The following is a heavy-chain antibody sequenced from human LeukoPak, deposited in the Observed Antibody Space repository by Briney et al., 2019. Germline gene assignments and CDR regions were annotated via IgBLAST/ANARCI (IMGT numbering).Heavy chain of an antibody. CDR2: ISWNSGSI. V-gene: IGHV3-9*02. CDR1: GFTSDDYA. Sequence: GGSLRLSCAASGFTSDDYAMHWVRQAPGKGLEWVSGISWNSGSIGYADSVKGRFTISRDNAKNSLYLQMNSLRAEDTAVYYCAKDEMAVAIFDYWGQGTLVTVSS. J-gene: IGHJ4*02. CDR3: AKDEMAVAIFDY. D-gene: IGHD6-19*01.